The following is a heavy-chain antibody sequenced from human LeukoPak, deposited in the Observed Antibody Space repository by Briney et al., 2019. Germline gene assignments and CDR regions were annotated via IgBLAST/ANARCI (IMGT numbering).Heavy chain of an antibody. CDR1: GGSITGSDW. V-gene: IGHV4-4*02. D-gene: IGHD5/OR15-5a*01. CDR2: IYHSGST. Sequence: PSETLSLTCAVSGGSITGSDWCWWTWVRQPPGKGLEWIGEIYHSGSTNYNPSLTSRVTISLDKSKNQFSLTLTSVTAADTAMYYCATRYSVWPKWGPGTLVTVSS. CDR3: ATRYSVWPK. J-gene: IGHJ4*02.